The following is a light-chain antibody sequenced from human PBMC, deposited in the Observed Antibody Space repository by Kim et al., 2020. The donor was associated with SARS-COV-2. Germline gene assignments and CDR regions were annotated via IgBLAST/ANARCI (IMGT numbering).Light chain of an antibody. Sequence: SASGGDRVTIHCRASQDINNYLVWFQQKAGTAPKSLINVASRLQSGVPSRFSASGSGTEFTLTISRLQPEDFATYYCQQYRTSPYTFGQGTKLEI. V-gene: IGKV1-16*01. J-gene: IGKJ2*01. CDR2: VAS. CDR1: QDINNY. CDR3: QQYRTSPYT.